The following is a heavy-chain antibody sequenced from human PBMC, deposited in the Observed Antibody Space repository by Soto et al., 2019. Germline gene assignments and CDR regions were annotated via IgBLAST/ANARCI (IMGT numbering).Heavy chain of an antibody. J-gene: IGHJ4*02. CDR1: GDSISSYY. V-gene: IGHV4-4*08. D-gene: IGHD1-1*01. CDR3: ARDRQLERRFSYFDY. CDR2: IYNSGST. Sequence: SETLSLTCTVSGDSISSYYWSWIRQPPGKGLEWIGYIYNSGSTNYNPSLKSRVTISVGTSKNQFSLKLSSVTAADTAVYYCARDRQLERRFSYFDYWGQGTLVTVSS.